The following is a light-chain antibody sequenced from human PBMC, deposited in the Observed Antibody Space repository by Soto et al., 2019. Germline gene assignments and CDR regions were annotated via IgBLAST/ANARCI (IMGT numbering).Light chain of an antibody. J-gene: IGLJ1*01. CDR3: SSYAGSNNYV. Sequence: QSALAQPPSASGSPGQSVTISCTGTSSDVGGYNYASWYQQHPGKAPKLMIYGVTKRPSGVPDRFSGSKSGNTASLTVSGLQAEGEAYYYCSSYAGSNNYVFGTGTKVTVL. CDR2: GVT. V-gene: IGLV2-8*01. CDR1: SSDVGGYNY.